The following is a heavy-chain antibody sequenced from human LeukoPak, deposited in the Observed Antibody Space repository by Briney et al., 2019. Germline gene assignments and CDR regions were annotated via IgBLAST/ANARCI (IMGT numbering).Heavy chain of an antibody. CDR3: ARVSISGSYSLFDY. Sequence: GGSLRLSCAASGFTFSSYWMHWVRQAPGKGLVWVSRMNSDGSSTSYADSVKGRFTVSRDNAKNTLYLQMNSLRAEDTAVYYCARVSISGSYSLFDYWGQGTLVTVSS. D-gene: IGHD3-10*01. CDR1: GFTFSSYW. CDR2: MNSDGSST. V-gene: IGHV3-74*01. J-gene: IGHJ4*02.